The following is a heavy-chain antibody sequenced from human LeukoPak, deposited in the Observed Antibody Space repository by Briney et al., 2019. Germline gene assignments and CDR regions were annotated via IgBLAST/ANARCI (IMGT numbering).Heavy chain of an antibody. V-gene: IGHV4-39*07. CDR3: ARLTGTYYYYYMDV. CDR1: GGSISSSCCS. J-gene: IGHJ6*03. CDR2: AHYSGST. Sequence: PSETLSLTCTVSGGSISSSCCSWGWIRQPPGKGLEWIGSAHYSGSTYYNPSLKSRVTISVDTSKNQFSLKLSSVTAADTAVYYCARLTGTYYYYYMDVWGKGTTVTVSS. D-gene: IGHD1-7*01.